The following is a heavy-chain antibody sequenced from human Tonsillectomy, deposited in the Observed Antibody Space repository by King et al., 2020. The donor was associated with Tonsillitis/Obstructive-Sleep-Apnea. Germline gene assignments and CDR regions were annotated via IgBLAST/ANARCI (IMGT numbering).Heavy chain of an antibody. J-gene: IGHJ3*02. CDR2: ISDSGST. D-gene: IGHD1-1*01. CDR3: AGAEREGLMGVTFHI. CDR1: GGSISSGGYH. V-gene: IGHV4-31*03. Sequence: QLQESGPGLVKPSQTLSLTCTVSGGSISSGGYHWSWIRQHPGKGLEWIGYISDSGSTYYNPSLKSRVTISVDTSKNQFSLKLSSVTAADTAVYFCAGAEREGLMGVTFHIWGQGTMAPVPS.